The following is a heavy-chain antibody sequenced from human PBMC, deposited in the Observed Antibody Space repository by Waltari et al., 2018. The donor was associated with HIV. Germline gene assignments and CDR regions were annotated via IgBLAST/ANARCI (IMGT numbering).Heavy chain of an antibody. CDR2: IYYTGRA. V-gene: IGHV4-39*01. CDR1: GGYVRSSSYF. D-gene: IGHD1-26*01. Sequence: QLQLQESGPGLVKPSETLSPPCTVSGGYVRSSSYFWVWIRQPPGQGLEWIGRIYYTGRAYYNPSLKSRVTISVDTSKNQFSLKVTSVTAADTAVYYCARHALRVGAAYWNFDLWGRGTLVTVSS. CDR3: ARHALRVGAAYWNFDL. J-gene: IGHJ2*01.